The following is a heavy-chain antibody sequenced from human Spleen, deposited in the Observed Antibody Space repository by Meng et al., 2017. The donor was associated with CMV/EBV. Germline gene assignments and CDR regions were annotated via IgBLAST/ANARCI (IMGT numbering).Heavy chain of an antibody. CDR2: ISSSGSTI. CDR1: GFTFSDYY. V-gene: IGHV3-11*04. CDR3: AQSGYRDAWFDP. Sequence: GESLKISCAASGFTFSDYYMSWIRQAPGKGLEWVSYISSSGSTIYYADSVKGRFTISRDNSKNTLYLQMNSLRAEDTAVYYCAQSGYRDAWFDPWGQGTLVTVSS. D-gene: IGHD3-3*01. J-gene: IGHJ5*02.